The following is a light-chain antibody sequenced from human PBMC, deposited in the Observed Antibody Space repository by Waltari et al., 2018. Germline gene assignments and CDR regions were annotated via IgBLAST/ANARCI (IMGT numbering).Light chain of an antibody. V-gene: IGLV2-14*01. Sequence: QSALTQPASVPGSPGQSTTISCTGTNRDVGSYDYVSWYQQYPGKAPKLLIFEVNNRPSGVSSRFSGSKSGNTASLTISGLQADDEADYYCSSYRSTSTLYVFGTGTKVTVL. CDR3: SSYRSTSTLYV. J-gene: IGLJ1*01. CDR1: NRDVGSYDY. CDR2: EVN.